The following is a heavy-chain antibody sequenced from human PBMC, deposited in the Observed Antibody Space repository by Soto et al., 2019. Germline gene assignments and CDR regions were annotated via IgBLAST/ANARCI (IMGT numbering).Heavy chain of an antibody. J-gene: IGHJ4*02. CDR2: SSNSGSFT. CDR1: GFTFSDHY. D-gene: IGHD1-1*01. CDR3: VRSGDNYNLLDY. Sequence: GGSLRLSCAASGFTFSDHYMSWIRQAPGKGLEWIGYSSNSGSFTRYADSVKGRFSISRDNAKNSLYLQINSLRGDDTAIYYCVRSGDNYNLLDYWGQGTPVTVSS. V-gene: IGHV3-11*06.